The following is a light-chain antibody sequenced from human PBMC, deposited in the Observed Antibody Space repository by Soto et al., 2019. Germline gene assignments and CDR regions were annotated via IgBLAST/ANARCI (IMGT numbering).Light chain of an antibody. CDR1: ENIDSY. CDR3: QQTYRAPYS. CDR2: SAS. Sequence: DIQMTQSPPSLSASVGDSVTIICRATENIDSYLNWYQQKPGRAPTLIIYSASALQSGVPSRFSGRVSGTTFTLTISSLQPEELSTYFCQQTYRAPYSFGGGT. V-gene: IGKV1-39*01. J-gene: IGKJ4*01.